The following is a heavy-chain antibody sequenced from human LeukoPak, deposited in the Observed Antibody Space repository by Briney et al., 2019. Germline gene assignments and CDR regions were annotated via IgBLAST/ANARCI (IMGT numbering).Heavy chain of an antibody. CDR1: GGSFSGYY. V-gene: IGHV4-34*01. Sequence: PSETLSLTCAVYGGSFSGYYWSWIRQPPGKGLEWIGEINHSGDTNYNPSLKGRVTISVDTSKNQFSPKLSSVTAADTAVYYCASYNYGTFDYWGQGTLVTVSS. D-gene: IGHD5-18*01. J-gene: IGHJ4*02. CDR3: ASYNYGTFDY. CDR2: INHSGDT.